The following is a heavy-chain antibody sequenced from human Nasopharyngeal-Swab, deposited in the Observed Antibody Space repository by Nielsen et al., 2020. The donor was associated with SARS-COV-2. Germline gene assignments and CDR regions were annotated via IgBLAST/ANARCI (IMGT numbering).Heavy chain of an antibody. CDR1: GGSISSYY. D-gene: IGHD3-9*01. Sequence: SETLSLTCTVSGGSISSYYWSWIRQPPGKGLEWIGYIYYSGSTNYNPSLKSRVTISVDTSKNQFSLKLSSVTAADTAVYYCAREHYDILTGYYRERFFDYWGQGTLVTVSS. CDR3: AREHYDILTGYYRERFFDY. J-gene: IGHJ4*02. V-gene: IGHV4-59*13. CDR2: IYYSGST.